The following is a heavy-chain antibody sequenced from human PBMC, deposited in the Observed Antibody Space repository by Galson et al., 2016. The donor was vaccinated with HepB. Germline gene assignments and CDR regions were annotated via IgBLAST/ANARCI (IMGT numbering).Heavy chain of an antibody. CDR1: GYTFINYY. Sequence: SVKVSCKASGYTFINYYMHWVRQAPGQGLEWMGIGNPRTGSTSYAQKFQDRVTVTRDTSTSTVYMELSNLRSEDTAVYYCARDRGSNSLKGYAMDVWGQGTTVTVSS. J-gene: IGHJ6*02. CDR2: GNPRTGST. D-gene: IGHD3-10*01. V-gene: IGHV1-46*01. CDR3: ARDRGSNSLKGYAMDV.